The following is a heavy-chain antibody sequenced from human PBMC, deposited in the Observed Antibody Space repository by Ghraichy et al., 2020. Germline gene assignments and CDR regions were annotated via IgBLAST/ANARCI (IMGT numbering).Heavy chain of an antibody. D-gene: IGHD3-3*01. CDR1: GYTLTELS. J-gene: IGHJ3*02. CDR3: ATYYDFWSGSVKGAFDI. Sequence: ASVKVSCKVSGYTLTELSMHWVRQAPGKGLEWMGGFDPEDGETIYAQKFQGRVTMTEDTSTDTAYMELSSLRSEDTAVYYCATYYDFWSGSVKGAFDIWGQGTMVTVSS. V-gene: IGHV1-24*01. CDR2: FDPEDGET.